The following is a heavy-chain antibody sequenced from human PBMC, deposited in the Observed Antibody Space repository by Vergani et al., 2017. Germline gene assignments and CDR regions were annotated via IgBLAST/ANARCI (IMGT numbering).Heavy chain of an antibody. CDR3: ARDIGGDGDYGDYYYGMDV. J-gene: IGHJ6*02. CDR2: IYSGGST. D-gene: IGHD4-17*01. V-gene: IGHV3-66*01. CDR1: GFTVSSNY. Sequence: EVQLVESGGGLVQPGGSLRLSCAASGFTVSSNYMSWVRQAPGKGLEWVSVIYSGGSTYYADSVKGRFTIPRDNAKNSLYLQMNSLSAEDTAVYYCARDIGGDGDYGDYYYGMDVWGQGTTVNVSS.